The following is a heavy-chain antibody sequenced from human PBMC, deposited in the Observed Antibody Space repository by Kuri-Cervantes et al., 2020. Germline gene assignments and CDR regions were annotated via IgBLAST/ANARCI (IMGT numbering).Heavy chain of an antibody. Sequence: GGSLRLSCAASGFTFSSYGMHWVRQAPGKGLEWVAVISYDGSNKYYADSVKGRFTISRDNSENTLYLQMNSLRAEDTAVYYCAKDRVYYYDSSDLYGMDVWGQGTTVTVSS. V-gene: IGHV3-30*18. CDR2: ISYDGSNK. CDR1: GFTFSSYG. D-gene: IGHD3-22*01. J-gene: IGHJ6*02. CDR3: AKDRVYYYDSSDLYGMDV.